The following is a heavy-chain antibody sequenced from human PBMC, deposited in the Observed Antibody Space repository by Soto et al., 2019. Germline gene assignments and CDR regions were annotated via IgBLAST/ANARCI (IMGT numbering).Heavy chain of an antibody. CDR1: GGTFSSYA. J-gene: IGHJ6*02. V-gene: IGHV1-69*12. D-gene: IGHD2-15*01. CDR3: ASVETQRYYFGMGV. Sequence: QVQLVQSGAEVKKPGSSVKVSCKASGGTFSSYAISWVRQAPGQGLEWMGGIIPIFGTADYALKFQGRVTITAXEXLSTAAREMSSLRSEDTAVYYLASVETQRYYFGMGVWGQGTTVTVSS. CDR2: IIPIFGTA.